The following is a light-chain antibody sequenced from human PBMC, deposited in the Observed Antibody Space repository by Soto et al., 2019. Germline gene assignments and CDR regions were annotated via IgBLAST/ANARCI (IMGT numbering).Light chain of an antibody. Sequence: QSVLTQPASVSGSPGQSITISCTGTSSDVGRYNYVSWYQQHPGKAPKLMIYEVSNRPSGVSNRFSGSKSGNTASLTISGLQAEGEADYYCSSYTSNSTRVFGGGTKLTVL. CDR2: EVS. CDR3: SSYTSNSTRV. J-gene: IGLJ3*02. CDR1: SSDVGRYNY. V-gene: IGLV2-14*01.